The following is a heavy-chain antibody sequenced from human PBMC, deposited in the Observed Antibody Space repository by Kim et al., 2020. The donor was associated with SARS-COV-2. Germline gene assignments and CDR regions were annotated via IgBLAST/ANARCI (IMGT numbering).Heavy chain of an antibody. V-gene: IGHV5-51*01. Sequence: YSPSFQGQVTISADKSISTAYLQWSSLKASDTAMYYCARQTHIAVAGGDYWGQGTLVTVSS. D-gene: IGHD6-19*01. CDR3: ARQTHIAVAGGDY. J-gene: IGHJ4*02.